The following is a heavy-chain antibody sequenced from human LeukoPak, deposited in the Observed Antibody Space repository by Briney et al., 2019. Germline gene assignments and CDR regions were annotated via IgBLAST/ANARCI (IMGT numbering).Heavy chain of an antibody. CDR3: AREENDSSSNY. Sequence: SVKVSCKASGGTFSSYAISWVRQAPGQGLEWMGRIIPIFGTANYAQKFQGRVTITADKSTSTAYMELSSLRSEDTAAYYCAREENDSSSNYWGQGTLVTVSS. D-gene: IGHD6-6*01. V-gene: IGHV1-69*06. CDR1: GGTFSSYA. CDR2: IIPIFGTA. J-gene: IGHJ4*02.